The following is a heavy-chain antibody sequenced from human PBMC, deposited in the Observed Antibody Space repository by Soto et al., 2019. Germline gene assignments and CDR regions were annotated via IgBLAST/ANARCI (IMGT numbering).Heavy chain of an antibody. J-gene: IGHJ4*02. D-gene: IGHD3-22*01. CDR1: GYTFNTYG. V-gene: IGHV1-18*01. CDR2: ISAYDGKT. CDR3: ARHLYYYDSSGYFVRSLDY. Sequence: GASVKVSCKTSGYTFNTYGINWVRQAPGQGLELMGWISAYDGKTTYAEKFQGRVTLTTDTSTSTAYMELRSLRSDDTAVYYCARHLYYYDSSGYFVRSLDYWGQGTLVTVSS.